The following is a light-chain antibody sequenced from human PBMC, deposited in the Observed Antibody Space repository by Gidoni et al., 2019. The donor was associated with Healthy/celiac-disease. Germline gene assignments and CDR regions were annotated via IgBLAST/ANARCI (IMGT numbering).Light chain of an antibody. J-gene: IGKJ2*01. V-gene: IGKV4-1*01. CDR1: QSVLYISNNKNY. CDR3: QKYYSTPYT. Sequence: DIVMTQSPDSLAVSLGERATINCKSSQSVLYISNNKNYLAWYQQKPGQPPKLLIYWASTRESGVPDRFSGSGSGTDFTLTISSLQAEDVAVYYCQKYYSTPYTFGQGTKLEIK. CDR2: WAS.